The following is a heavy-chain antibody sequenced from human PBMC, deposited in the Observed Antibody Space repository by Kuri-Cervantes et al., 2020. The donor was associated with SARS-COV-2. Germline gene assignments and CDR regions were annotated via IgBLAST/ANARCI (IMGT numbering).Heavy chain of an antibody. V-gene: IGHV3-23*03. CDR3: AKDCDV. Sequence: GESLKISCTASGLTFGDYAMSWVRQAPGKGLEWVSVIYNGGSTYYADSVKGRFTISSDNSKNTLYLQMNSLRAEDTAVYYCAKDCDVWGKGTTVTVSS. J-gene: IGHJ6*04. CDR2: IYNGGST. CDR1: GLTFGDYA.